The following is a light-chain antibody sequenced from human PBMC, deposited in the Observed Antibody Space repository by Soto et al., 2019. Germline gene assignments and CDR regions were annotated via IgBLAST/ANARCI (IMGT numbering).Light chain of an antibody. CDR3: QQYDGSSLS. Sequence: EIVLTQSPGTLSLSPGERATLSCRASQSVSSSYLAWYQQKPGQAPRLLIYGASSRATGIPDRFSGSGSGTDFTLTISRLEPEDFAVYYCQQYDGSSLSFGGGTKVDIK. J-gene: IGKJ4*01. CDR1: QSVSSSY. CDR2: GAS. V-gene: IGKV3-20*01.